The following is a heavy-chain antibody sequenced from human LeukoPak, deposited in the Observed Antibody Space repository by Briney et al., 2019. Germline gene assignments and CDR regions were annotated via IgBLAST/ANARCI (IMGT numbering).Heavy chain of an antibody. CDR2: ISGSGGST. Sequence: GGSLRLSCAASGFTFSSYAMSWVRQAPGKGLEWVSAISGSGGSTYYADSVKGRFTISRDNSKNTLYLQMNSLRAEDTAVYYCASNTYYYYDSSGSLLDPWGQGTLVTVSS. CDR1: GFTFSSYA. V-gene: IGHV3-23*01. J-gene: IGHJ5*02. CDR3: ASNTYYYYDSSGSLLDP. D-gene: IGHD3-22*01.